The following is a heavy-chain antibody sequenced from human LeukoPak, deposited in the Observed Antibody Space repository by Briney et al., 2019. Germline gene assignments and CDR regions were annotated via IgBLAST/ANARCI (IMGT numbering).Heavy chain of an antibody. V-gene: IGHV3-23*01. Sequence: PGGSLRLSCAASGFTLSTYAMNWVRQAPGKGLEWVSGISAGGGSTYYADFVKGRFTISRDNSKNTLYLQMNSLTVEDTAVYYCAKSPRSAADNWFDPWGQGTLVTVSS. CDR1: GFTLSTYA. D-gene: IGHD6-13*01. CDR3: AKSPRSAADNWFDP. J-gene: IGHJ5*02. CDR2: ISAGGGST.